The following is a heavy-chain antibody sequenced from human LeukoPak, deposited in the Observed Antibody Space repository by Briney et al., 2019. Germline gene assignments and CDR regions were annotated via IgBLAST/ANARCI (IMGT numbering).Heavy chain of an antibody. CDR1: GYTFTSYA. V-gene: IGHV1-3*01. J-gene: IGHJ5*02. CDR2: INAGNGNT. CDR3: AKPEGYCSGGSCPTNWFDP. D-gene: IGHD2-15*01. Sequence: GASVKVSCKASGYTFTSYAMHWVRQAPGQRLEWMGWINAGNGNTKYPQKFQGRVTITRDTSASTAYMELSSLRSEDTAVYYCAKPEGYCSGGSCPTNWFDPWGQGTLVTVSS.